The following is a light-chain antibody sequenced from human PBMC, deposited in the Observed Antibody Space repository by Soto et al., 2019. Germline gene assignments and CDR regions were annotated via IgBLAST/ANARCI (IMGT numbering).Light chain of an antibody. CDR1: QSISSY. Sequence: DIQMTQSPSSLSASVGDRVTITCRASQSISSYLNWYQQKPGKAPKLLIYAASSLQSGVPSRFSGSGSGTDFTLTISRLEPEDFAVYYCQQYGSSRTFGQGTRWIS. J-gene: IGKJ1*01. V-gene: IGKV1-39*01. CDR3: QQYGSSRT. CDR2: AAS.